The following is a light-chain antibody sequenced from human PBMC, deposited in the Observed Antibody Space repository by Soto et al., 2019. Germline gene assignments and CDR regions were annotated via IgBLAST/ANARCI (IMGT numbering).Light chain of an antibody. CDR1: QTINSW. J-gene: IGKJ1*01. Sequence: DIQMTQSPSTLSASVGDRVTLTFRASQTINSWLAWYQQKPGKAPKVLIFEASSLKTGVPSRFSGSGSGTEFTLTISNLQPDDFATYYCQQYNSYRAFGQGTKVEIK. V-gene: IGKV1-5*01. CDR2: EAS. CDR3: QQYNSYRA.